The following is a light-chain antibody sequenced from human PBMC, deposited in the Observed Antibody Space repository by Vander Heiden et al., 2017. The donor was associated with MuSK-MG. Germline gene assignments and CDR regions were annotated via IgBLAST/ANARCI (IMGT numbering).Light chain of an antibody. CDR2: QDS. V-gene: IGLV3-1*01. CDR1: KLGDKY. Sequence: SSELTQPPSVSVSPGQTASITCSGDKLGDKYACWYQQKPGQSPVLVIYQDSKRPSGIPERFSGSNSGNTATLTISGTQAMDEADYYCQAWDSSTEVVFGGGTKLTAL. CDR3: QAWDSSTEVV. J-gene: IGLJ2*01.